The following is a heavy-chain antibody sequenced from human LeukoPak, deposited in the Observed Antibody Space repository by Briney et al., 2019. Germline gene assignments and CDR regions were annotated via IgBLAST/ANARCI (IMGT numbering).Heavy chain of an antibody. Sequence: GGSLRLSCAASGFTFSGYAMHWVRQAPGKGLEWVAVISYDGSNKYYADSVKGRFTISIDNSKNTLYLQMNSLRAEDTAVYYCARGPYYDILTGSPLYYGMDVWGQGTTVTVSS. CDR3: ARGPYYDILTGSPLYYGMDV. CDR1: GFTFSGYA. V-gene: IGHV3-30-3*01. CDR2: ISYDGSNK. D-gene: IGHD3-9*01. J-gene: IGHJ6*02.